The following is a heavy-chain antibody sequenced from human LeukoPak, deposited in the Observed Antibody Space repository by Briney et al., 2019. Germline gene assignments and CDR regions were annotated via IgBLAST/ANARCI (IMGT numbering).Heavy chain of an antibody. Sequence: GGSLRLSCAASGFTFSTYRMSWVRQAPGKGLEWVANIREDGSEKCYVDSVKGRFTISRDNAKNSLYLQMNSLRAEDTAVYYCASAPADGSGYYNFDQWGQGTLVTVSS. D-gene: IGHD3-22*01. CDR3: ASAPADGSGYYNFDQ. CDR1: GFTFSTYR. V-gene: IGHV3-7*01. CDR2: IREDGSEK. J-gene: IGHJ4*02.